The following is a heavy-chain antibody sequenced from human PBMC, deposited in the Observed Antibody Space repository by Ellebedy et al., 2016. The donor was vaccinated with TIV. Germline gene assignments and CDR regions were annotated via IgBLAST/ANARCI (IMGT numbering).Heavy chain of an antibody. D-gene: IGHD4-17*01. CDR2: INHSGIT. CDR1: GVSFSGYY. Sequence: SETLSLXXAAYGVSFSGYYWSWIRQSPGKGLEWIGEINHSGITDYNPSPRSRVTISVDTSKNQFSLHRSSVTAADAALYYCTRGPDYAKTGFWGQGTLVTVSS. CDR3: TRGPDYAKTGF. V-gene: IGHV4-34*01. J-gene: IGHJ4*02.